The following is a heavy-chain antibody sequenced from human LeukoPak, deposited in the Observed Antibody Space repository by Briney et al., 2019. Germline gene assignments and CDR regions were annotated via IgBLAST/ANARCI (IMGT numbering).Heavy chain of an antibody. V-gene: IGHV3-7*01. CDR3: ARLHYYDSSGYHGGGFDY. D-gene: IGHD3-22*01. CDR1: GFTFSSYW. Sequence: GGSLRLSCAASGFTFSSYWMSWVRQAPGKGLEWVANIKQDGSEKYYVGSVKGRFTISRDNAKNSLYLQMNSLRAEDTAVYYCARLHYYDSSGYHGGGFDYWGQGTLVTVSS. J-gene: IGHJ4*02. CDR2: IKQDGSEK.